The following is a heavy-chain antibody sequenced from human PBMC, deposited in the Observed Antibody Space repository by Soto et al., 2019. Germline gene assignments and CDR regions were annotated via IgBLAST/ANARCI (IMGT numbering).Heavy chain of an antibody. Sequence: QVQLVQSGAEVKKPGSSVKVSCKASGGTFSSYAISWVRQAPGQGLEWMGGIIPIFGTANYAQKFQGRVTITADESTSTAYMELSSLRSEDTAVYYCVREWGNIAVAGTVWFDPWGQGTLVTVSS. CDR2: IIPIFGTA. J-gene: IGHJ5*02. V-gene: IGHV1-69*01. CDR1: GGTFSSYA. CDR3: VREWGNIAVAGTVWFDP. D-gene: IGHD6-19*01.